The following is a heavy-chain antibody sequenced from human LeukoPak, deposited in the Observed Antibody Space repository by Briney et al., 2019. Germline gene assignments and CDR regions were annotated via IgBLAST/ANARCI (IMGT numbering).Heavy chain of an antibody. D-gene: IGHD2-21*02. CDR1: GVSFDDYY. Sequence: SETLSLTCAVSGVSFDDYYWSWVRQTPGKGLEWIGEINHSGYTNDSPSLKSRVTLSIDTSRKQFSLNLRSVTVADTGIYYCTRMTAGHDYWGQGTLVIVSS. V-gene: IGHV4-34*01. CDR3: TRMTAGHDY. J-gene: IGHJ4*02. CDR2: INHSGYT.